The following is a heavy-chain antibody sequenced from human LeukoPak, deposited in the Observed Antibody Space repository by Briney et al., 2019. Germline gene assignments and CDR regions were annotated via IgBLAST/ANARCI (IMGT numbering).Heavy chain of an antibody. CDR3: AKDIPHYYDSSGFYGDYFDY. CDR1: GFTLEDYA. D-gene: IGHD3-22*01. Sequence: PGGSLRLSCAASGFTLEDYAMHWVRHAPGKGREWVSLISGDGFSTYYADSVKARFTISRDNSKNSLYLQMNSLRTEDTALYYCAKDIPHYYDSSGFYGDYFDYWGQGTLVTVSS. CDR2: ISGDGFST. J-gene: IGHJ4*02. V-gene: IGHV3-43*02.